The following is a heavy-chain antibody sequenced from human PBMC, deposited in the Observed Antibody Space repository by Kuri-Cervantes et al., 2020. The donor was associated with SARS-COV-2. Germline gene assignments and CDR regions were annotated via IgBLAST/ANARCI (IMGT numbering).Heavy chain of an antibody. CDR2: IKSKTDGGTT. CDR3: ARDGFWSGYYYYYYYMDV. V-gene: IGHV3-15*01. CDR1: GFTFSNAW. J-gene: IGHJ6*03. Sequence: GGSLRLSCAASGFTFSNAWMSWVRQAPGKGLEWVGRIKSKTDGGTTDYAAPVKGRFTISRDNSKNTLYLQMNSLRAEDTAVYYCARDGFWSGYYYYYYYMDVWGKGTTVTVSS. D-gene: IGHD3-3*01.